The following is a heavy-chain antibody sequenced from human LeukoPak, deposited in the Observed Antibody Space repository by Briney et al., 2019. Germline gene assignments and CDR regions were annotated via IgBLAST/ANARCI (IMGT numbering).Heavy chain of an antibody. CDR1: GGSISSSSYY. CDR3: ARSRTGDPWLERRVDY. CDR2: IYYSGST. V-gene: IGHV4-39*01. D-gene: IGHD7-27*01. Sequence: KPSETLSLTCTVSGGSISSSSYYWGWIRQPPGKGLEWIGSIYYSGSTYYNPPLKSRVTISVDTSKHQFSLKLSSVTAADTAVYYCARSRTGDPWLERRVDYWGQGTLVTVSS. J-gene: IGHJ4*02.